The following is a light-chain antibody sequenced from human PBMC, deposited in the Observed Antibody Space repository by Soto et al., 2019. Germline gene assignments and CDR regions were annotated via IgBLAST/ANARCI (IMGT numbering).Light chain of an antibody. V-gene: IGKV1-39*01. J-gene: IGKJ2*01. Sequence: DIQMTQSPSSLSVSVRDRVTITCRASQSIATFLHWYQQKPGKAPKLLIYASFNLQSVVPSRFSGSRSETDITLTICSLQSEDFATYNCQQSYNIPYTFCQGTKLEIK. CDR2: ASF. CDR1: QSIATF. CDR3: QQSYNIPYT.